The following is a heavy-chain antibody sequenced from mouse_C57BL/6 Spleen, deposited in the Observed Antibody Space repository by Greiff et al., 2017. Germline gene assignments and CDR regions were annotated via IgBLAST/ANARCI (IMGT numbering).Heavy chain of an antibody. V-gene: IGHV5-9*01. CDR2: ISGGGGNT. J-gene: IGHJ1*03. D-gene: IGHD1-1*01. Sequence: DVQLVESGGGLVKPGGSLKLSCAASGFTFSSYTMSWVRQTPEKRLEWVATISGGGGNTYYPDSVKGRFTISRDNAKNTLYLQMSSLRSEDTALYYCARRDYGSSYWYFDVWGTGTTVTGSS. CDR3: ARRDYGSSYWYFDV. CDR1: GFTFSSYT.